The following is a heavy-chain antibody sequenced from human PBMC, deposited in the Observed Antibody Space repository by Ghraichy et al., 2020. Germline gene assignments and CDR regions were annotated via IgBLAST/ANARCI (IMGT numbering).Heavy chain of an antibody. CDR3: ARSSAQPYFYGMDV. CDR2: ISAGGTTT. D-gene: IGHD3-22*01. Sequence: GALRLSCAASGFSFSDFYMNWIRQAPGKGLEWVSYISAGGTTTHYADSVRGRFTISRDNANTSLYLQMNSLRAEDMAVYYCARSSAQPYFYGMDVWGQGTTVTVSS. CDR1: GFSFSDFY. V-gene: IGHV3-11*01. J-gene: IGHJ6*02.